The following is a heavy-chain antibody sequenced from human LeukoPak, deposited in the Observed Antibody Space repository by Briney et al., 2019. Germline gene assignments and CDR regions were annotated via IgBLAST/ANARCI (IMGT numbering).Heavy chain of an antibody. CDR2: IYYSGST. CDR1: GGSMSSSSYS. Sequence: SETLSLTCNVAGGSMSSSSYSWGWIRTPPGQGLEWIGSIYYSGSTYYSSCLKRLVAISVDTSKNQFSLKLSSVTAADTAVYYCARQTYYDFWSGYYTGLLLGWFDPWGQGTLVTVSS. CDR3: ARQTYYDFWSGYYTGLLLGWFDP. D-gene: IGHD3-3*01. J-gene: IGHJ5*02. V-gene: IGHV4-39*01.